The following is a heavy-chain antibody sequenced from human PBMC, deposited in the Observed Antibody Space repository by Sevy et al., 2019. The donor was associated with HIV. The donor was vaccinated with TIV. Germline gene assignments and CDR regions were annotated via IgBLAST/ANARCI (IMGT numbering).Heavy chain of an antibody. J-gene: IGHJ6*02. D-gene: IGHD2-15*01. CDR1: GFPFSNYA. Sequence: GGSLRLSCAASGFPFSNYAMSWIRQAPGKGLEWVSTLIGGGSPTYYANSGTGRFTIARDNSKNTLYLQMNSLRADDTAIYDCAKRRVPSGLSGGGANYGWDVCGHGTTVTVSS. CDR2: LIGGGSPT. CDR3: AKRRVPSGLSGGGANYGWDV. V-gene: IGHV3-23*01.